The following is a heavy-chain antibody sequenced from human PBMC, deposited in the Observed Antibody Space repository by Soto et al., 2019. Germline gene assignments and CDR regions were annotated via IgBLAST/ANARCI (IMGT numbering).Heavy chain of an antibody. J-gene: IGHJ2*01. D-gene: IGHD3-16*01. CDR1: GFAFSDYA. CDR2: ISATGGNI. CDR3: AKVAGGLGYFDL. V-gene: IGHV3-23*01. Sequence: LRLSCVASGFAFSDYAMTWVRQAPGKGLEWVATISATGGNIEYTDSLKGRFTISRDNSKNTLYLQLNGLTSDDTAVHYCAKVAGGLGYFDLWGRGTLVTVSS.